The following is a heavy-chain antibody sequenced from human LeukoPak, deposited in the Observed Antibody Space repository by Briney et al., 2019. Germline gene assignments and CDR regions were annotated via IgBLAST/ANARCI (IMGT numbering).Heavy chain of an antibody. J-gene: IGHJ4*02. CDR1: GFTFSSYA. V-gene: IGHV3-23*01. CDR2: IIASGDSA. D-gene: IGHD3-3*01. CDR3: ATHILFWSGLFDS. Sequence: PGGSLRLSCAASGFTFSSYAMSWVRQVPGKGLECVSYIIASGDSAYYADSVRGRFTISRDNSKNTLYPQMDDLRAEDSAVYYCATHILFWSGLFDSWGQGALVSVSS.